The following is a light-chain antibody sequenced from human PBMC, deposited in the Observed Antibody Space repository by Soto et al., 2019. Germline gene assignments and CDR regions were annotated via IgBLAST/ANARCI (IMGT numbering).Light chain of an antibody. CDR1: RSVDGSYNS. J-gene: IGLJ3*02. V-gene: IGLV2-23*02. Sequence: QSSPTQPVAVSVSAAESIAMSGTGTRSVDGSYNSIAWYQQHPGKAPRVMIFDVTKRPSEISNRFSGSKSGSTACLTISGLQAEDEADYFCFSYAGASTWVFGGGPKLTV. CDR3: FSYAGASTWV. CDR2: DVT.